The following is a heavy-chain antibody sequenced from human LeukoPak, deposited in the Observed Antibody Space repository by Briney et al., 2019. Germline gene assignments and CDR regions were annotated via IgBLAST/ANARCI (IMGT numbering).Heavy chain of an antibody. CDR1: GGSISSYY. CDR2: IYYSGST. J-gene: IGHJ5*02. Sequence: SETLSLTCTVSGGSISSYYWSWIRQPPGKGLEWIGYIYYSGSTNYNPSLKSRVTISVDTSKNQFSLKLSSVTAADTAVYYCARVSDAPFNWFDPWGQGTLVTVSS. V-gene: IGHV4-59*12. D-gene: IGHD2-2*01. CDR3: ARVSDAPFNWFDP.